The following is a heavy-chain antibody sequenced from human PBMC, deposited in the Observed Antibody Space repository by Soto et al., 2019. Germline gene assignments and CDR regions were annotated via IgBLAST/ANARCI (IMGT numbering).Heavy chain of an antibody. CDR1: GFTFSSYT. Sequence: QVQLVESGGGVVQPGRSLRLSCAASGFTFSSYTIHWVRQAPGKGLEWVALILYDGGNKYYADSVKGGFTISRDNSKNTLYLQMNSLGAEDTAVYYCARDNGYSHGHGMDVWGQGTTVTVSS. D-gene: IGHD5-18*01. CDR3: ARDNGYSHGHGMDV. J-gene: IGHJ6*02. V-gene: IGHV3-30-3*01. CDR2: ILYDGGNK.